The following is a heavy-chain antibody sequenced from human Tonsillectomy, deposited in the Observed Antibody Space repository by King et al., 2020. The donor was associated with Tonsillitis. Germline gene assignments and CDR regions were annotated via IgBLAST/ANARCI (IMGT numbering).Heavy chain of an antibody. CDR3: AMLSRSSSPSYYYPMDV. CDR2: IYSDGST. Sequence: VQLVESGGGLVQPGGSLRLSCEASGFTVSGNYMTWVRQAPGKGLEWVSVIYSDGSTYYADSVRGRFTISRHNSKNTLYLQMNSLRTEDTAVYYCAMLSRSSSPSYYYPMDVWGQGTTVTVSS. J-gene: IGHJ6*02. D-gene: IGHD6-6*01. V-gene: IGHV3-53*04. CDR1: GFTVSGNY.